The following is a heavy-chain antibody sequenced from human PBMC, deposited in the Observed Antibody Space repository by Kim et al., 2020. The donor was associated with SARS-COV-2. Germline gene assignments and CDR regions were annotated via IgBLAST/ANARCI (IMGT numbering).Heavy chain of an antibody. V-gene: IGHV3-7*03. D-gene: IGHD6-13*01. Sequence: DSVKGRFTISRDNAKNSLYLQMNSLRAEDTAVYYCARGEGQQLVEYYFDYWGQGTLVTVSS. CDR3: ARGEGQQLVEYYFDY. J-gene: IGHJ4*02.